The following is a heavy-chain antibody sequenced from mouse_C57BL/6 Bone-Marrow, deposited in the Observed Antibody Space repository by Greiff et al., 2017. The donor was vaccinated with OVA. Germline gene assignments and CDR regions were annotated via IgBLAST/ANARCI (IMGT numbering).Heavy chain of an antibody. D-gene: IGHD2-1*01. CDR3: ARGEVYKDYAMDY. V-gene: IGHV5-15*01. CDR1: GFTFSDYG. J-gene: IGHJ4*01. CDR2: ISNLAYSI. Sequence: EVKLMESGGGLVQPGGSLKLSCAASGFTFSDYGMAWVRQAPRKGPEWVAFISNLAYSIYYADTVTGRFTISRENAKNTLYLEMSSLRSEDTAMYYCARGEVYKDYAMDYWGQGTSVTVSS.